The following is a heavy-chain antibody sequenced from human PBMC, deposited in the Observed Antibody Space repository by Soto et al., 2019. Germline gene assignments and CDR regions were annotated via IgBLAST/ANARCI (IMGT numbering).Heavy chain of an antibody. CDR2: ISYDGSNK. Sequence: QVQLVESGGGVVQPGRSLRLSCAASGFTFSSYAMHWVRQAPGKGLEWVAGISYDGSNKYYADSVKGRFTISRDNSKNTLYLQMNRLRAEDTAVYYCARARIAVADFDYWGQGTMVTVSS. CDR3: ARARIAVADFDY. V-gene: IGHV3-30-3*01. CDR1: GFTFSSYA. D-gene: IGHD6-19*01. J-gene: IGHJ4*02.